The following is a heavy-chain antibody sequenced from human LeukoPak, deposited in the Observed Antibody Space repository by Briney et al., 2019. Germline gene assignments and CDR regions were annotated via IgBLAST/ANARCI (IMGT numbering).Heavy chain of an antibody. CDR3: ARDAYKCDSSGCFHYFDY. CDR1: GFTVSSNF. Sequence: GGSLRLSCAASGFTVSSNFMSRVRQAPGKGLEWVSVIYSGVTTYYADSVKGRFTISRDNSKNTLYLQMDSLRAEDTAVYHCARDAYKCDSSGCFHYFDYWGQGTLVTVSS. CDR2: IYSGVTT. J-gene: IGHJ4*02. D-gene: IGHD3-22*01. V-gene: IGHV3-66*01.